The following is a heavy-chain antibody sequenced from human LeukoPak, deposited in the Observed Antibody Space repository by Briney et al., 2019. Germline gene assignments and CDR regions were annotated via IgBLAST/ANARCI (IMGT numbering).Heavy chain of an antibody. CDR1: GYTFTSYG. D-gene: IGHD3-16*02. Sequence: ASVTVSCKASGYTFTSYGISWVRQAPGQGLEWMGWISAYNGNTNYAQKLQGRVTMTTDTSTSTAYMELRSLRSDDTAVYYCAREDPVGVWGSYRPFDYWGQGTLVTVSS. V-gene: IGHV1-18*01. J-gene: IGHJ4*02. CDR3: AREDPVGVWGSYRPFDY. CDR2: ISAYNGNT.